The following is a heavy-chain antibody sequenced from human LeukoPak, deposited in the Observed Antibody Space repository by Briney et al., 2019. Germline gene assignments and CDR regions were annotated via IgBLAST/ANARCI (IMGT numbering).Heavy chain of an antibody. V-gene: IGHV1-69*04. CDR2: IIPILGIA. J-gene: IGHJ6*02. D-gene: IGHD5-18*01. Sequence: ASVKVSCKASGGTFSSYATSWVRQAPGQGLEWMGRIIPILGIANYAQKFQGRVTITADKSTSTAYMELSSLRSEDTAVYYCAREPHSYYYYYGMDVWGQGTTVTVSS. CDR1: GGTFSSYA. CDR3: AREPHSYYYYYGMDV.